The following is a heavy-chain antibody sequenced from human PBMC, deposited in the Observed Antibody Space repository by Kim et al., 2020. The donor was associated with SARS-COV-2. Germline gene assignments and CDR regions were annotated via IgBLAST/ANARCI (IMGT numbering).Heavy chain of an antibody. CDR2: IYYSGST. V-gene: IGHV4-39*01. Sequence: SETLSLTCTVSGGSISSSSYYWGWIRQPPGKGLEWIGSIYYSGSTYYNPSLKSRVTISVDTSKNQFSLKLSSVTAADTAVYYCAHRGIAVAEARACDIWGQGTMVTVAS. D-gene: IGHD6-19*01. J-gene: IGHJ3*02. CDR3: AHRGIAVAEARACDI. CDR1: GGSISSSSYY.